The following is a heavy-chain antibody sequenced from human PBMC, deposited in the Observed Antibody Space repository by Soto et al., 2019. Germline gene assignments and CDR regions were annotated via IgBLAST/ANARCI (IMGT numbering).Heavy chain of an antibody. CDR3: AGGLYYDILTGKFDY. D-gene: IGHD3-9*01. CDR1: GFTFSSYA. V-gene: IGHV3-30-3*01. J-gene: IGHJ4*02. Sequence: QVQLVESGGGVVQPGRSLRLSCAASGFTFSSYAMHWVRQAPGKGLEWVAVISYDGSTKYYADSVKGRFTISRDNSKNTLYLQMNSLEAEDTAVYYCAGGLYYDILTGKFDYWGQGTLVTVSS. CDR2: ISYDGSTK.